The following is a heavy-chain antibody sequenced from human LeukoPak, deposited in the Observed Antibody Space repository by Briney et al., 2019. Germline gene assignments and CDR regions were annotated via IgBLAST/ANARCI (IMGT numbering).Heavy chain of an antibody. CDR2: INPSGGST. J-gene: IGHJ4*02. CDR1: GYIFTSYY. V-gene: IGHV1-46*01. CDR3: ARDIGPRGGDY. D-gene: IGHD3/OR15-3a*01. Sequence: ASVKVSCKASGYIFTSYYMHWVRQAPGQGLEWMGIINPSGGSTSYAQKFQGRVTMTRDTSTSTFYMELSSLRSEDTAVYYCARDIGPRGGDYWGQGTLVTVSS.